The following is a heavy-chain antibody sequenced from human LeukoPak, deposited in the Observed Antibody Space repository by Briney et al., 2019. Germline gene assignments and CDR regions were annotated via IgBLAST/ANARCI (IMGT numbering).Heavy chain of an antibody. V-gene: IGHV3-23*01. CDR1: GFTFSSYA. D-gene: IGHD2-2*01. CDR3: AKVGPYIVVVPAAPVDY. CDR2: ISGSGGST. Sequence: GGSLRLSCAASGFTFSSYAMSWVRQAPVKGLEWVSAISGSGGSTYYADSVKGRFTISRDNSKNTLYLQMNSLRAEDTAVYYCAKVGPYIVVVPAAPVDYWGQGTLVTVSS. J-gene: IGHJ4*02.